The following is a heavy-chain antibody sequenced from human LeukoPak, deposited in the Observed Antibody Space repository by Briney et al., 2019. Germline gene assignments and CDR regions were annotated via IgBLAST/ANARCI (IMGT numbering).Heavy chain of an antibody. J-gene: IGHJ4*02. CDR2: VYPSDSNT. CDR1: GYSFANYW. D-gene: IGHD2-15*01. V-gene: IGHV5-51*01. CDR3: ALNPRGYCSGGSCYIGY. Sequence: GESLKISCKGSGYSFANYWIGWVRQMPGKGLEWMGIVYPSDSNTRYNPSFQGQVTISADKSISTAYLQWSSLKASDTAMYYCALNPRGYCSGGSCYIGYWGQGTLSPSPQ.